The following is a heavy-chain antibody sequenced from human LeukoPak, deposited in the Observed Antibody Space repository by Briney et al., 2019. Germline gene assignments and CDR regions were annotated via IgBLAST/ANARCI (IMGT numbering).Heavy chain of an antibody. V-gene: IGHV4-30-2*01. Sequence: PSETLSLTCTVSGGSVSDSSYYWSWIRQPPGKGLEWIGYIYHSGSTYYNPSLKSRVTISVDRSKNQFSLKLSSVTAADTAVYYCARDGGTTVVTPQYDAFDIWGQGTMVTVSS. D-gene: IGHD4-23*01. CDR1: GGSVSDSSYY. J-gene: IGHJ3*02. CDR3: ARDGGTTVVTPQYDAFDI. CDR2: IYHSGST.